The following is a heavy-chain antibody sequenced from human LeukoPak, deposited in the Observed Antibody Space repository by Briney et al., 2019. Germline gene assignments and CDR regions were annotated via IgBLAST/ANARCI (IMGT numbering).Heavy chain of an antibody. CDR3: VSGDYGNY. V-gene: IGHV3-74*01. CDR2: INTDGSST. CDR1: GFTFSSYW. J-gene: IGHJ4*02. Sequence: PGGSLRLSCAASGFTFSSYWMHWVRQAPGKGLVWVSRINTDGSSTSYADSVEGRFTVSRDNAKNTLFLQMNSLSVEDTALYYCVSGDYGNYWGQGTLVTVSS. D-gene: IGHD4-17*01.